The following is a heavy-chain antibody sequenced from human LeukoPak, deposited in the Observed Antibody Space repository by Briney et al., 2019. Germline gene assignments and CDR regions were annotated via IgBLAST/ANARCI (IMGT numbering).Heavy chain of an antibody. CDR2: ISSSSSYI. J-gene: IGHJ4*02. CDR1: GFAFSSYS. V-gene: IGHV3-21*01. Sequence: PGGSLRLSCAASGFAFSSYSMNWVRQAPGKGLEWVSSISSSSSYIYYADSVKGRFTIYRDNAKNSLYLQMNSLRAEDTAVYYCARDWVYCSGGSCHFDYWGQGTLVTVSS. D-gene: IGHD2-15*01. CDR3: ARDWVYCSGGSCHFDY.